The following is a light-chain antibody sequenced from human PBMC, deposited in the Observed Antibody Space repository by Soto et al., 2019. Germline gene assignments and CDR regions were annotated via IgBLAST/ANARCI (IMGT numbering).Light chain of an antibody. Sequence: QSVLTQPASVSGSPGQSITISCTGTTSDVGGYDFVSWYQQHPGKAPKLIIYEVSNRPSGVSNRFSASKSGNTASLTISGLQAEDEADYYCSSYTTSTSFILFGGGTKVTVL. J-gene: IGLJ2*01. CDR1: TSDVGGYDF. CDR3: SSYTTSTSFIL. CDR2: EVS. V-gene: IGLV2-14*01.